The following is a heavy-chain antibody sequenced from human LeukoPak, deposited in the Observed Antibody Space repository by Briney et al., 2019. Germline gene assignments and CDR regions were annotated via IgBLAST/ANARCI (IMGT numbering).Heavy chain of an antibody. Sequence: ASVKVSCKASGYTFTSYGISWVRQAPGQGLEWMGWISAYNGNTNYAQKLQGRVTMTTDTSTSTAYMELSSLRSEDTAVYYCARDRVTYGDRDAFDIWGQGTMVTVSS. CDR3: ARDRVTYGDRDAFDI. CDR2: ISAYNGNT. D-gene: IGHD4-17*01. J-gene: IGHJ3*02. V-gene: IGHV1-18*01. CDR1: GYTFTSYG.